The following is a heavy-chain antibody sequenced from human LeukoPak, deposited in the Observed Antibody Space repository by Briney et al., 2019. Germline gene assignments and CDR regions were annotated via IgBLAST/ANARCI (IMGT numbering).Heavy chain of an antibody. CDR2: ISGSGGST. CDR1: GFTFSSYA. J-gene: IGHJ6*03. V-gene: IGHV3-23*01. Sequence: GGSLKLSCAASGFTFSSYAMSWVRQAPGKGLEWVSAISGSGGSTYYADSVKGRFTISRDNSKNTLYLQMNSLRAEDRAVYYCAKAVKGYYYYYMDVWGKGTTVTVSS. CDR3: AKAVKGYYYYYMDV.